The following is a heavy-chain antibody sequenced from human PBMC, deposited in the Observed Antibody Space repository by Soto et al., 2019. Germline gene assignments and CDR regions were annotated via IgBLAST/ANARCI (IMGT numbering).Heavy chain of an antibody. CDR3: ARVSPDWGNYFLGY. V-gene: IGHV5-51*01. CDR2: IYPGDSDT. J-gene: IGHJ4*02. CDR1: GYSFTSYW. Sequence: PGESLKLSCKGSGYSFTSYWIGWVRQMPGKGLEWMGIIYPGDSDTSHSPSFQAKVTISTDKSTSTAYLQWSSLYASDTAMYCCARVSPDWGNYFLGYWGQGTLVTVSS. D-gene: IGHD7-27*01.